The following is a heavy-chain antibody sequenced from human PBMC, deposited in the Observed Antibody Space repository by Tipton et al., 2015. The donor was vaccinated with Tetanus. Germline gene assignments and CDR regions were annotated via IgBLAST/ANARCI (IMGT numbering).Heavy chain of an antibody. D-gene: IGHD6-25*01. J-gene: IGHJ4*02. CDR3: AKGRAAATFYFDN. CDR1: GFMFSSYT. Sequence: SLRLYCAASGFMFSSYTMSWVRQAPGKGLECVSAIGGSGGASYYADSVKGRFTISRENSKSNLYLQVHSLRVEDTAIYFCAKGRAAATFYFDNGGQVTPVTVSS. CDR2: IGGSGGAS. V-gene: IGHV3-23*01.